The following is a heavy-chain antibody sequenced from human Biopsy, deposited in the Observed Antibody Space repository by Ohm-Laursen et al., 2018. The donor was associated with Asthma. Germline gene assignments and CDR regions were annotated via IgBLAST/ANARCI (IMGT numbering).Heavy chain of an antibody. V-gene: IGHV1-46*01. J-gene: IGHJ3*02. CDR1: GYTFSSYQ. CDR2: IKHISE. CDR3: ARSMIVADGSDAFDI. Sequence: SVKVSCKVSGYTFSSYQMHWVRQAPGQGLEWLGMIKHISEYAQKFQGRVTMTRDTSTSTVYMELSSLRSEDTAVYYCARSMIVADGSDAFDIWGQGTMVTVSS. D-gene: IGHD3-22*01.